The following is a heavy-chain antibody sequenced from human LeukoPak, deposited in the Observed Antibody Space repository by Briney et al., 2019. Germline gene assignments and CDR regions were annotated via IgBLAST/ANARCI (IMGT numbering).Heavy chain of an antibody. CDR1: GYTFIDNY. J-gene: IGHJ6*03. CDR3: AREAASFGTSLGYMDV. Sequence: APVKVSCKASGYTFIDNYIHWVRPAPGQGLEWMGWINPHNGGTKYALKFQGRVTMTSDRSTTTVYMEVTRLRSDDTAVFYCAREAASFGTSLGYMDVWGKGTTVTVSS. D-gene: IGHD2-15*01. CDR2: INPHNGGT. V-gene: IGHV1-2*02.